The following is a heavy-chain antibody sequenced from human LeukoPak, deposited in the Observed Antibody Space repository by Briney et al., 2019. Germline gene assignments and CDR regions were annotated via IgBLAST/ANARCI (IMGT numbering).Heavy chain of an antibody. Sequence: PSETLSLTCTVSGGSISSYYWSWIRQPPGKGLEWIGYIYYSGSTNYNPSLKSRVTISVDTSKNQFSLKLSSVTAADSAVYCCARSVGDSGYVHFDYWGQGTLVTVS. CDR2: IYYSGST. J-gene: IGHJ4*02. D-gene: IGHD5-12*01. CDR3: ARSVGDSGYVHFDY. V-gene: IGHV4-59*01. CDR1: GGSISSYY.